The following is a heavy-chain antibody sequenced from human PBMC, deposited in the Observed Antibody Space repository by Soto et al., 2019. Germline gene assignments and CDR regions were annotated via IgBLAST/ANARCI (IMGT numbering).Heavy chain of an antibody. CDR3: ARDRVYDYIWGSYRPQTFRDDY. Sequence: SETLSLTCAVYGGSFSGYYWSWIRQPPGKGLEWIGEINHSGSTNYNPSLKSRVTISVDTSKNQFSLKLSSVTAADTAVYYCARDRVYDYIWGSYRPQTFRDDYWGQGTLVTVSS. J-gene: IGHJ4*02. V-gene: IGHV4-34*01. CDR1: GGSFSGYY. CDR2: INHSGST. D-gene: IGHD3-16*02.